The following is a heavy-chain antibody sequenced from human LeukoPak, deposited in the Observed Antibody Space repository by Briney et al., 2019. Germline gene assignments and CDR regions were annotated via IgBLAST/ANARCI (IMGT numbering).Heavy chain of an antibody. CDR2: IYYSGST. Sequence: SETLSLTCTVSGGSISSSSYYWGWIRQPPGKGLEWIGSIYYSGSTYYNPSLKSRVTISVDTSKNQFSLKLSSVTAADTVVYYCARQKPYPKDYYYGMDVWGQGTTVTVSS. J-gene: IGHJ6*02. V-gene: IGHV4-39*01. D-gene: IGHD1-14*01. CDR1: GGSISSSSYY. CDR3: ARQKPYPKDYYYGMDV.